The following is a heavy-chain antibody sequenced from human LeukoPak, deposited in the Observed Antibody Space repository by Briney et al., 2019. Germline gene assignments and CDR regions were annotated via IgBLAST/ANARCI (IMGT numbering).Heavy chain of an antibody. CDR2: ISGSGGST. Sequence: PGGSLRLSCAASGLTFSSYAMSWVRQAPGKGLEWVSAISGSGGSTYYADSVKGRFTISGDNSKNTLYLQMNSLRAEDTAVYYCAKGYYDSSGLNYFDYWGQGTLVTVSS. J-gene: IGHJ4*02. V-gene: IGHV3-23*01. CDR3: AKGYYDSSGLNYFDY. CDR1: GLTFSSYA. D-gene: IGHD3-22*01.